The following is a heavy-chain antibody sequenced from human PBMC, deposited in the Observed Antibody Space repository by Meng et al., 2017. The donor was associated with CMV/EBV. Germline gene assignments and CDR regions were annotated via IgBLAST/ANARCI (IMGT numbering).Heavy chain of an antibody. CDR1: GFTFSSYA. Sequence: GESLKISCAASGFTFSSYAMHWVRQAPGKGLEYVSDISSNGGSTYYADSVKGRFTISRDNSKNTLYLQMNSLRAEDTAVYYCARTPHDFWSGYYFDYWGQGTLVTVSS. CDR3: ARTPHDFWSGYYFDY. J-gene: IGHJ4*02. V-gene: IGHV3-64*02. D-gene: IGHD3-3*01. CDR2: ISSNGGST.